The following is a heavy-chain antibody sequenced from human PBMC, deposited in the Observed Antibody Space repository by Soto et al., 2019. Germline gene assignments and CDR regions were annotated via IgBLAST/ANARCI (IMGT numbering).Heavy chain of an antibody. J-gene: IGHJ5*01. CDR2: LYLSGDT. CDR3: ATAVLQWQKVEWFDS. Sequence: DVKLVESGGGLVQPGGSLRLSCEASGFTVTSKYLSWVRQAPGKGLEWVSTLYLSGDTYYSDSLRGRFTISRDSSKNTLSLQMNSLRVEDTGVYYCATAVLQWQKVEWFDSLGQCTLVSVSP. V-gene: IGHV3-66*01. D-gene: IGHD4-4*01. CDR1: GFTVTSKY.